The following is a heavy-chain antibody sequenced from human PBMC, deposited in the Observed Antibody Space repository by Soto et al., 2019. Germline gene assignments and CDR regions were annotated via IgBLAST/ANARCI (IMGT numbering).Heavy chain of an antibody. D-gene: IGHD2-2*01. Sequence: QLQLQESGPGLVKPSETLSLTCTVSGGSIRDDRYYWGWIRQPPGKGLEWIGSIYYSGTSSYNPSLKSRVTTPVDTSKKQLSLRLSSVTAADTAVYYCARLHCDSPNCVPLDPWGQGTLVIVSS. CDR2: IYYSGTS. CDR1: GGSIRDDRYY. J-gene: IGHJ5*02. CDR3: ARLHCDSPNCVPLDP. V-gene: IGHV4-39*01.